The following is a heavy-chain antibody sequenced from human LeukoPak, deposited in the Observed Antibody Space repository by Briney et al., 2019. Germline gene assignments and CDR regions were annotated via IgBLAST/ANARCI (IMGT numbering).Heavy chain of an antibody. CDR1: GGSFSGYY. CDR3: ARRGPILRFLEWSHTGWFDP. CDR2: INHSGST. V-gene: IGHV4-34*01. J-gene: IGHJ5*02. D-gene: IGHD3-3*01. Sequence: SETLSLTCAVYGGSFSGYYWSWIRQPPGKGLEWIGEINHSGSTNYNPSLKSRVTISVDTSKNQFSLKLSSVTAADTAVYYCARRGPILRFLEWSHTGWFDPWGQGTLVTVSS.